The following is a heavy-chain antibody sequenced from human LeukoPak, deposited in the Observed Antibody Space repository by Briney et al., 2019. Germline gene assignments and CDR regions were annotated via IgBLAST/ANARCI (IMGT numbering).Heavy chain of an antibody. CDR3: ARAGMGPFDY. CDR2: IYTSGST. Sequence: SETLSLTCTVSGGSISSGSYYWSWIRQPAGKGLEWIGRIYTSGSTNYNPSLKSRVTMSVDTSKNQFSLKLSSVTAADTAVYYCARAGMGPFDYWGQGTLVTVSS. J-gene: IGHJ4*02. D-gene: IGHD5-24*01. V-gene: IGHV4-61*02. CDR1: GGSISSGSYY.